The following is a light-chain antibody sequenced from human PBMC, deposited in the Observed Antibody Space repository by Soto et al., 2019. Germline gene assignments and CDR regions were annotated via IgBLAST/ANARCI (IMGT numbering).Light chain of an antibody. CDR3: CSYAGSYTWI. J-gene: IGLJ2*01. Sequence: QSALTQPRSVSGAPGQSVTISCTGASNNVGGYNYVSWYQHHPGTVPKLIIYDVTKRPSGVPDRFSGSKSGNAASLTISGLQVEDEADYYCCSYAGSYTWIFGGGTKLTVL. CDR1: SNNVGGYNY. V-gene: IGLV2-11*01. CDR2: DVT.